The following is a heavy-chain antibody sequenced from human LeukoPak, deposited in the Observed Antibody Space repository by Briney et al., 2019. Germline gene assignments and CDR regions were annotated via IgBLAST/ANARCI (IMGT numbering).Heavy chain of an antibody. D-gene: IGHD6-6*01. CDR1: GFTFSSYW. CDR2: IRSDGSAS. V-gene: IGHV3-74*01. CDR3: ATSRSFDY. Sequence: GGSLRLSCAASGFTFSSYWMHWVRHAPGKGLVWVSGIRSDGSASNYADSVKGRFTISRDNAKNMLYLQMNSLRAEDTAVYYCATSRSFDYWGQGTLVTVSS. J-gene: IGHJ4*02.